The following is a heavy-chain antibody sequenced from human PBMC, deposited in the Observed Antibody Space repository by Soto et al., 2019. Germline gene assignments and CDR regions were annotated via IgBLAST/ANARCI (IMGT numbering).Heavy chain of an antibody. D-gene: IGHD3-3*01. CDR1: GGTFSSYT. J-gene: IGHJ3*02. CDR3: ARPSIFGVVTDAFDI. Sequence: QVQLVQSGAEVKKPGSSVKVSCKASGGTFSSYTISWVRQAPGQGLEWMGRIIPILGIANYAQKFQGRVTITADKSTSTAYMELSSLRSDDTAVYYCARPSIFGVVTDAFDIWGQGTMVTVSS. CDR2: IIPILGIA. V-gene: IGHV1-69*02.